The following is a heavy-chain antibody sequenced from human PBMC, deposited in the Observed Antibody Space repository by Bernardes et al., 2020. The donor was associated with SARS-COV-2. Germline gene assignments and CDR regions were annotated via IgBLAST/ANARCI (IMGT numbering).Heavy chain of an antibody. CDR2: IYYGGST. V-gene: IGHV4-59*01. CDR1: GGSIGSDY. CDR3: AKEVSYYDSTGYVGPNWFDP. D-gene: IGHD3-22*01. J-gene: IGHJ5*02. Sequence: SETLSLTCSVSGGSIGSDYWSWIRQPPGKGLEWIGHIYYGGSTNYNPSLKSRVTISVDASKNHFSLRLSSVTAVDTAVYYCAKEVSYYDSTGYVGPNWFDPWGQGTLVTVSS.